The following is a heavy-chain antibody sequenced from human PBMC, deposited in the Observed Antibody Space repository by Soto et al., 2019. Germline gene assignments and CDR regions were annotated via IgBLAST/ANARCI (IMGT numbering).Heavy chain of an antibody. V-gene: IGHV3-53*01. CDR2: LYDVDGS. CDR3: ATWHEREHAYDV. D-gene: IGHD1-1*01. Sequence: DVQLVESGGGLMQPGESLRLSCAASGLTVSGKKYVAWVRQAPGKGLEWVSALYDVDGSFYSDSVKGRFTTSSDSSKTTVYLHMNDLRPADTAVYSCATWHEREHAYDVWGQGTTVTVSS. J-gene: IGHJ3*01. CDR1: GLTVSGKKY.